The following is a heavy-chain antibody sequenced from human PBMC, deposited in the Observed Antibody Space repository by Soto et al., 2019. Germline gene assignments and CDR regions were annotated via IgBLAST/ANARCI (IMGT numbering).Heavy chain of an antibody. V-gene: IGHV3-30*18. CDR2: ISYDGSNK. CDR3: AKDHERYCSSTSCLNGMDV. CDR1: GFTFSSYG. J-gene: IGHJ6*02. D-gene: IGHD2-2*01. Sequence: QVQLVESGGGVVQPGRSLRLSCAASGFTFSSYGMHWVRQAPGKGLEWVAVISYDGSNKYYADSVKGRFTISRDNYKNTLYLQMNSMRAEDTAVYYCAKDHERYCSSTSCLNGMDVWGQGTTVTVSS.